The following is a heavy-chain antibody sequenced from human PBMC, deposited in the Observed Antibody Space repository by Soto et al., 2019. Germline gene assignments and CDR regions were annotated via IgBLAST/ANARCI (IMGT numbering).Heavy chain of an antibody. Sequence: SETLSLTCTVSGASISRYYWSWIRQSPGKGLEWIGELYNTGSTIYNPSLKSRVTISVDKSKNQFSLKLSSVTAADTAVYYCARGRIQLWYPFDYWGQGTLVTVS. D-gene: IGHD5-18*01. V-gene: IGHV4-59*12. J-gene: IGHJ4*02. CDR2: LYNTGST. CDR1: GASISRYY. CDR3: ARGRIQLWYPFDY.